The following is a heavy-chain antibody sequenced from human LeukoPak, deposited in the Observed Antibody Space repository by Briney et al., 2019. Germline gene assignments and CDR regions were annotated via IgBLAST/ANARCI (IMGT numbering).Heavy chain of an antibody. V-gene: IGHV3-21*01. D-gene: IGHD3-10*01. Sequence: GGSLRLSCAASGFTFSTYSMNWVRQAPGKGLEWVSSISTSSSYIDYADSVKGRFTISRDNAKNSLYLQMNSLRAEDTAVYYCARDRGPGAFDIWGQGTMVTVSS. CDR3: ARDRGPGAFDI. J-gene: IGHJ3*02. CDR1: GFTFSTYS. CDR2: ISTSSSYI.